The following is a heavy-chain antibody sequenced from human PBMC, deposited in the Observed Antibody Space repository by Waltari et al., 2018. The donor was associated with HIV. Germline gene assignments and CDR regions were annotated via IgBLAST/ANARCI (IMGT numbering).Heavy chain of an antibody. CDR3: AKDLGNFAND. V-gene: IGHV3-23*01. J-gene: IGHJ4*02. Sequence: EVQFLESGGGLVQPGGSLRLSCAASGFTFSSYAMTWVRQAPGKGLEWVSGISSNSGSTDYADSVKGRLTISRDNSKNILYLQMNSLRAEDTAVYYCAKDLGNFANDWGQGTLVTVTS. CDR2: ISSNSGST. D-gene: IGHD1-1*01. CDR1: GFTFSSYA.